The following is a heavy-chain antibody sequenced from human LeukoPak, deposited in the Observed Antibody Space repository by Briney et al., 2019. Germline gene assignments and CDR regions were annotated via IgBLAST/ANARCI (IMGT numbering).Heavy chain of an antibody. Sequence: ASVKVSCKASGYTFTSYAMHWVRQAPGQRLEWMGWINAGNGNTKYSQKFQGRVTITRDTSASTAYMELSSLRPEDTAVYYCARDPSVPYYYDSRYFDYWGQGTLVTVSS. D-gene: IGHD3-22*01. CDR2: INAGNGNT. CDR3: ARDPSVPYYYDSRYFDY. J-gene: IGHJ4*02. V-gene: IGHV1-3*01. CDR1: GYTFTSYA.